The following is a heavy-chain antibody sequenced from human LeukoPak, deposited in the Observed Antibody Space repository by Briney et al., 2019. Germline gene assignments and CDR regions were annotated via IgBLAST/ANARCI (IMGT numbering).Heavy chain of an antibody. CDR2: IYTSGTT. D-gene: IGHD3-10*01. CDR1: GDSISSYY. CDR3: ARDYYGSGSPNNPNYYGMDV. V-gene: IGHV4-4*07. Sequence: SQTLSLTCTVSGDSISSYYWGWIRQPAGKGLEWIGHIYTSGTTNYNPSLESRVTMSIDTSKNQFSLKLSSVTAADTAVYYCARDYYGSGSPNNPNYYGMDVWGQGTTVTVSS. J-gene: IGHJ6*02.